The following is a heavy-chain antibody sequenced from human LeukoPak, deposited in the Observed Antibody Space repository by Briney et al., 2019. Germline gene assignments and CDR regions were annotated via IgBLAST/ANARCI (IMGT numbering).Heavy chain of an antibody. CDR2: IIPIFDTA. Sequence: ASVKVSCKASGYTFTGYYMHWVRQAPGQGLEWMGGIIPIFDTAHYAQKFQGRVTITADESTSTAYMELSSLRSEDTAVYYCARGYHDSSVDYFDYWGQGTLVTVSS. D-gene: IGHD3-22*01. CDR3: ARGYHDSSVDYFDY. J-gene: IGHJ4*02. CDR1: GYTFTGYY. V-gene: IGHV1-69*13.